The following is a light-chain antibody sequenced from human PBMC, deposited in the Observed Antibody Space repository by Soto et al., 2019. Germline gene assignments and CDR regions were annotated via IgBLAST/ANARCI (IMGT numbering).Light chain of an antibody. CDR1: SSNIGAGYD. V-gene: IGLV1-40*01. CDR2: TNN. Sequence: QSVLTQPPSVSGAPGQRVTISCTGSSSNIGAGYDVHWYQQLPGTAPKLLIYTNNQRPSGVPDRFSGSKSGTSASLAVSGLQSEDEGEYYCAAWDDSLNGPVFGGGTKLTVL. J-gene: IGLJ2*01. CDR3: AAWDDSLNGPV.